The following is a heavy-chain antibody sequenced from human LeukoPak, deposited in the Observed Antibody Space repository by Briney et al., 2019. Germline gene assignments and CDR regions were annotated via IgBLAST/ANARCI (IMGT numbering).Heavy chain of an antibody. CDR2: IKSKTDGGTT. CDR3: TTGIVGATAY. V-gene: IGHV3-15*01. CDR1: GFTFSNAW. Sequence: TGGPLRLSCAASGFTFSNAWMSWVRQAPGKGLEWVGRIKSKTDGGTTDYAAPVKGRFTISRDDSKSTLYLQMNSLKTEDTAVYYCTTGIVGATAYWGQGTLVTVSS. J-gene: IGHJ4*02. D-gene: IGHD1-26*01.